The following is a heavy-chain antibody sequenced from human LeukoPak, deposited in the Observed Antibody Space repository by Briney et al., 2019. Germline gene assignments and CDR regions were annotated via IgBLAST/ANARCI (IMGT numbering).Heavy chain of an antibody. Sequence: GGSLRLSCAASGFTFSSYAMSWVRQAPGKGLEWVSAISGSGGSTYYADFVKGRFTISRDNSKNTLYLQMNSLRAEDTAVYYCAKDVYYYDSSGSNAFDIWGQGTMVTVSS. V-gene: IGHV3-23*01. CDR2: ISGSGGST. CDR1: GFTFSSYA. D-gene: IGHD3-22*01. CDR3: AKDVYYYDSSGSNAFDI. J-gene: IGHJ3*02.